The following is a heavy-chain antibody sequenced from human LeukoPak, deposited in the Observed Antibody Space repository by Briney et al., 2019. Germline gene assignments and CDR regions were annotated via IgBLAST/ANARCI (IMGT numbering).Heavy chain of an antibody. J-gene: IGHJ4*02. D-gene: IGHD3-22*01. Sequence: GGSLKLSCAASGFTFSGSAMHWVRQAPGKGLEWVAVISYDGSNKYYADSVKGRFTISRDNSKNTLYLQMNSLRAEDTAVYYCAKASSGYLHYWGQGTLVTVSS. CDR2: ISYDGSNK. CDR3: AKASSGYLHY. CDR1: GFTFSGSA. V-gene: IGHV3-30*04.